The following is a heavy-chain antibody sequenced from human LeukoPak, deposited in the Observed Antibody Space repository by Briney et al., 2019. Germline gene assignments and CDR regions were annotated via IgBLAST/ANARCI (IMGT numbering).Heavy chain of an antibody. CDR2: IKQDGSEK. D-gene: IGHD3-22*01. CDR3: ARGGGLLAYYDSSGLFDY. J-gene: IGHJ4*02. V-gene: IGHV3-7*03. CDR1: GFTFSSYW. Sequence: GGSLRLSCAASGFTFSSYWMSWVRQAPGKELEWVANIKQDGSEKYYVDSVKGRFTISRDNAKNSLYLQMNSLRAEDTAVYYCARGGGLLAYYDSSGLFDYWGQGTLVTVSS.